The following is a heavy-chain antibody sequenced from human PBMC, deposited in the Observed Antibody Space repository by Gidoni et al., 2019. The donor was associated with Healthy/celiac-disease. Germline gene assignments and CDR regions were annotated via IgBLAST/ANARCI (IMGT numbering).Heavy chain of an antibody. D-gene: IGHD3-3*01. CDR2: IYPGDSDT. CDR3: ARLFWSGYYMSSDYYYYMDV. J-gene: IGHJ6*03. Sequence: EVQLVQSGAEVQKPGESLKISCKGSGYRFTSYWIGWVRQMPGKGLEWMGVIYPGDSDTRYSPSFQGQVTISADKSISTAYLQWSSLKASDTAMYYCARLFWSGYYMSSDYYYYMDVWGKGTTVTVSS. CDR1: GYRFTSYW. V-gene: IGHV5-51*01.